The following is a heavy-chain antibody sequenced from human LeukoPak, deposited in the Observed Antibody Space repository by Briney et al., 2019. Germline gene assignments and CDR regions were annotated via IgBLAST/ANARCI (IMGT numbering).Heavy chain of an antibody. J-gene: IGHJ4*02. Sequence: GGSLRLSCAASGFTFSSYAMNWVRQAPGKGLEWVSAISGSGGSTYYADSVKGRFTISRDNSKNTLYLQMNTLRAEDTAVYYCAKSRGGGDYGEYFDYWGQGTLVTVSS. CDR1: GFTFSSYA. CDR3: AKSRGGGDYGEYFDY. D-gene: IGHD4-17*01. V-gene: IGHV3-23*01. CDR2: ISGSGGST.